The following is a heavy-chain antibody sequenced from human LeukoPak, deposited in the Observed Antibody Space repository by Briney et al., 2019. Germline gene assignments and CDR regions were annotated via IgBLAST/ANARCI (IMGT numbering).Heavy chain of an antibody. Sequence: SETLSLTCTVSGGSISSYYWSWIRQPPGKGLEWIGYIYYSGSTNYNPSLKSRVTISVDTSKSQFSLKLSSVTAADTAVYYCARALGAIDDYWGQGTLVTVSS. D-gene: IGHD1-26*01. V-gene: IGHV4-59*01. J-gene: IGHJ4*02. CDR2: IYYSGST. CDR1: GGSISSYY. CDR3: ARALGAIDDY.